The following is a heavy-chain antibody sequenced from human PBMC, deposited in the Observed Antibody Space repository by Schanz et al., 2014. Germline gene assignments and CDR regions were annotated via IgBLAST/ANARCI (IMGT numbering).Heavy chain of an antibody. CDR1: GYSFTTYG. J-gene: IGHJ3*01. CDR2: ISAFDDKT. V-gene: IGHV1-18*01. D-gene: IGHD3-9*01. CDR3: ARETTIITGGAFDV. Sequence: QVQLVQSAPEVKKPGASVKVSCKASGYSFTTYGLNWVRQAPGQGPEWMGWISAFDDKTDYAQNFQCILIMTTDTSTTTVYMELRGLRSDDTALYYCARETTIITGGAFDVWGQGTMVTVSS.